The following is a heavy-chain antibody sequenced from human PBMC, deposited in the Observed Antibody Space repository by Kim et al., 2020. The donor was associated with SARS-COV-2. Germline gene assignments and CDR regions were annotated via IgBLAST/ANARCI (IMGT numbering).Heavy chain of an antibody. Sequence: GGSLRLSCAASGFTFSSYAMSWVRQAPGKGLEWVSVIYSGGSSTYYADSVKGRFTISRDNSKNTLYLQMNSLRAEDTAVDYCAKDGLGSAYSSGWYDYWGQGTLVTVSS. V-gene: IGHV3-23*03. CDR2: IYSGGSST. J-gene: IGHJ4*02. CDR3: AKDGLGSAYSSGWYDY. CDR1: GFTFSSYA. D-gene: IGHD6-19*01.